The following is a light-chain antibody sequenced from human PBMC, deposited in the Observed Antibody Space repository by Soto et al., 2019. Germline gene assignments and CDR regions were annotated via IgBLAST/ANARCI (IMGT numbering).Light chain of an antibody. J-gene: IGLJ3*02. V-gene: IGLV2-8*01. CDR2: EVT. CDR1: SVDINY. CDR3: SSYAGRDIWV. Sequence: QSVLTQPPSASGSRGQSDTISCTGTSVDINYVSWFQQHPGKAPKLIICEVTKRPSGVPDRFSGSKSGNTASLTVSGLQDDDEADYYCSSYAGRDIWVFGGGTKLTVL.